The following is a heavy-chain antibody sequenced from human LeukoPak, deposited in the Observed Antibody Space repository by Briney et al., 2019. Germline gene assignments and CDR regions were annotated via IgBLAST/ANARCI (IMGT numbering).Heavy chain of an antibody. CDR3: ARDLYGGDAFDI. V-gene: IGHV3-21*01. Sequence: RGGSLRLSCAASGFTFSSYCMNWVRQAPGKGLEWVSSISSSSSYIYYADSVKGRFTISRDNAKNSLYLQMNSLRAEDTAVYYCARDLYGGDAFDIWGQGTMVTVSS. CDR1: GFTFSSYC. J-gene: IGHJ3*02. D-gene: IGHD4-23*01. CDR2: ISSSSSYI.